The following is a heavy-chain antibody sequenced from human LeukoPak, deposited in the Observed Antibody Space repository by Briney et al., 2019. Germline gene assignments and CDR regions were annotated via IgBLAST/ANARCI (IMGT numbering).Heavy chain of an antibody. CDR3: AKDGSSGWSLDY. J-gene: IGHJ4*02. D-gene: IGHD6-19*01. Sequence: PGGSLRLSCAASGFTFSSYLMHWVRQSPGRGLEWVAVISHDGSDIYYADSVKGRFTISRDNSKNTLYLQMNSLRAEDTAVYYCAKDGSSGWSLDYWGQGTLVTVSS. V-gene: IGHV3-30-3*01. CDR2: ISHDGSDI. CDR1: GFTFSSYL.